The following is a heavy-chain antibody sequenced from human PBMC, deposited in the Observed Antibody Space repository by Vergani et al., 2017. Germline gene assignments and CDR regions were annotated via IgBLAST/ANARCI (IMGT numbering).Heavy chain of an antibody. CDR3: AKDICFGEGDYYYGMDV. Sequence: EVQLVESGGGLVQPGRSLRLSCAASGFTFDDYAMHWVRQAPGKGLGWVSGISWNSGSIGYADSVKGRFTNSRDNAKNSLYLQMNSLRAEDTALYYCAKDICFGEGDYYYGMDVWGQGTTVTVSS. CDR1: GFTFDDYA. J-gene: IGHJ6*02. D-gene: IGHD3-10*01. V-gene: IGHV3-9*01. CDR2: ISWNSGSI.